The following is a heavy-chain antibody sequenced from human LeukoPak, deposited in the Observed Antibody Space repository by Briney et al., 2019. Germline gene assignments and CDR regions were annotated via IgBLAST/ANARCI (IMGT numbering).Heavy chain of an antibody. Sequence: GGSLRLSCAASGFSFTSYAMSWVRQAQGKGLEWVSAVSRSGGATYYADSVKGRFTISRDNSKNTLYLQMNSLRAEDTAVYYCARSFGSYSPFDYWGQGTLVTVSS. CDR1: GFSFTSYA. J-gene: IGHJ4*02. V-gene: IGHV3-23*01. D-gene: IGHD1-26*01. CDR3: ARSFGSYSPFDY. CDR2: VSRSGGAT.